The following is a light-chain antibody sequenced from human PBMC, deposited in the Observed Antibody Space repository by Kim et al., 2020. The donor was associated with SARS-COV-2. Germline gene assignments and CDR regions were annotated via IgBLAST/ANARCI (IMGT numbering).Light chain of an antibody. CDR1: SLRSYY. V-gene: IGLV3-19*01. J-gene: IGLJ3*02. Sequence: SSELTQDPAVSVALGHTVRITCQGDSLRSYYASWYQQKPGQAPVLVIYGKNNRPSGIPDRFSGSSSGNTASLTITGAQAEDEADYYCNSRDSSGNQVFGGGTQLTVL. CDR3: NSRDSSGNQV. CDR2: GKN.